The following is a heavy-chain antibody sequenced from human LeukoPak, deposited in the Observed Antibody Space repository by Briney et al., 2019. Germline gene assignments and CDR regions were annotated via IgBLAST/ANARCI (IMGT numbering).Heavy chain of an antibody. D-gene: IGHD1-1*01. CDR1: GFTFSNYW. J-gene: IGHJ3*02. CDR3: AKGRYNWNDDAFDI. CDR2: ISWNSGSI. Sequence: GGSLRLSCAVSGFTFSNYWMYWVRQAPGKGLEWVSGISWNSGSIGYADSVKGRFTISRDNAKNSLYLQMNSLRAEDTALYYCAKGRYNWNDDAFDIWGQGTMVTVSS. V-gene: IGHV3-9*01.